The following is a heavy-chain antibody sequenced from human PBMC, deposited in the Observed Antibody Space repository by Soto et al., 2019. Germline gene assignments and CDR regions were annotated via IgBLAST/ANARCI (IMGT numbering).Heavy chain of an antibody. CDR3: AKSGPTNYFDY. CDR1: GFTFSSYA. CDR2: ISGGGGFT. J-gene: IGHJ4*02. V-gene: IGHV3-23*01. D-gene: IGHD1-26*01. Sequence: EVQLLESGGGLVQPGGSLRLSCAASGFTFSSYAMSWVRQAPGKGLEWVSGISGGGGFTYYAGSVKGRFTISRDDSKNTLYLQMNSLRAEDTAVYYCAKSGPTNYFDYWGQGTLVTVSS.